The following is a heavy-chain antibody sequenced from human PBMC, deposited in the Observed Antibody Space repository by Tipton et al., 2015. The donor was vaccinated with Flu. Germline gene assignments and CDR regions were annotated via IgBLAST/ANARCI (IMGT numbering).Heavy chain of an antibody. CDR2: IYYSGST. CDR3: ARFIAAAADY. D-gene: IGHD6-13*01. Sequence: TLSLTCTVSGGSISSYYWSWIRQPPGKGLEWIGYIYYSGSTNYNPSLKSRVTISVDTSKNQFSPKLSSVTAADTAVYYCARFIAAAADYWGQGTLVTVSS. J-gene: IGHJ4*02. CDR1: GGSISSYY. V-gene: IGHV4-59*01.